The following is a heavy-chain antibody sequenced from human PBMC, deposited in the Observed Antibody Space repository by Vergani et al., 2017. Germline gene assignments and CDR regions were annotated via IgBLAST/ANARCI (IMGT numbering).Heavy chain of an antibody. Sequence: QVQLQQWGAGLLKPSETLSLTCAVYGGSFSGYYWSWIRQPPGKGLEWIGEINHSGSTNYNPSLKSRVTISVDTSKNQFSLKLSSVTAADTAVYYYARARGIAARGTNHRGGRGVFWFDPWGQGTLVTVSS. V-gene: IGHV4-34*01. D-gene: IGHD6-6*01. CDR3: ARARGIAARGTNHRGGRGVFWFDP. J-gene: IGHJ5*02. CDR2: INHSGST. CDR1: GGSFSGYY.